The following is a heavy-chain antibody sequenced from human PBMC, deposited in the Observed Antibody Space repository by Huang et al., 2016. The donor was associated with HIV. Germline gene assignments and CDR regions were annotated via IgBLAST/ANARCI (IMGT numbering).Heavy chain of an antibody. CDR2: ISYDGRSD. CDR3: AKESRWFSDFDQ. D-gene: IGHD2-15*01. Sequence: QVQLVESGGGVVQPGTSLRLSGAASGFIFSNFGMHWVRPAPGKGLEWGAVISYDGRSDRYSDSVKGRFTISRDNDKNTLSLEMNRLRHDDTAVYYCAKESRWFSDFDQWGQGTLVTVSS. V-gene: IGHV3-30*18. CDR1: GFIFSNFG. J-gene: IGHJ5*02.